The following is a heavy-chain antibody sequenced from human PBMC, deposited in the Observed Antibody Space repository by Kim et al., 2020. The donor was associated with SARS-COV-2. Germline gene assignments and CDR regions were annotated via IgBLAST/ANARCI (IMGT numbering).Heavy chain of an antibody. J-gene: IGHJ4*02. CDR3: ARAGIIAARYFDY. D-gene: IGHD6-6*01. Sequence: SETLSLTCAVYGGSFSGYYWSWIRQPPGKGLEWIGEINHSGSTNYNPSLKSRVTISVDTSKNQFSLKLSSVTAADTAVYYCARAGIIAARYFDYWGQGTL. CDR2: INHSGST. V-gene: IGHV4-34*01. CDR1: GGSFSGYY.